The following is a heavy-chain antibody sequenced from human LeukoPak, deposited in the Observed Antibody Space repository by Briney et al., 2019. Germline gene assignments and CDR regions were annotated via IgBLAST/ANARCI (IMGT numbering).Heavy chain of an antibody. D-gene: IGHD6-13*01. Sequence: ASMKVSCKASGYTFTNYGINWVRQAPGQGLEWMGWISAYNGDTNYAQKIQGRVTMTTDTSTSTAYMELRSLRSDDTAVYYCARDPSIAAAGTGWFDPWGQGTLVTVSS. V-gene: IGHV1-18*01. CDR1: GYTFTNYG. J-gene: IGHJ5*02. CDR3: ARDPSIAAAGTGWFDP. CDR2: ISAYNGDT.